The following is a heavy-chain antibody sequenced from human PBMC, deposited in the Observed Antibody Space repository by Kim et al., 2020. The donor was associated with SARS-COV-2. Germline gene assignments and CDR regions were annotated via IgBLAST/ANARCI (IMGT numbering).Heavy chain of an antibody. Sequence: AQKYQGRVTMTEDTSTDTAYMELSSLRSEDTAVYYCATSPSIVAASWFDPWGQGTLVTVSS. CDR3: ATSPSIVAASWFDP. V-gene: IGHV1-24*01. D-gene: IGHD6-13*01. J-gene: IGHJ5*02.